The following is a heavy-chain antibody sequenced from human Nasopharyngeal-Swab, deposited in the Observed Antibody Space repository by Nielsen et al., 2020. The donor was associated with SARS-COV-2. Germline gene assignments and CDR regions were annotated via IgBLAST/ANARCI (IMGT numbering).Heavy chain of an antibody. CDR3: TTDGAGEYGGSYYRSGVP. CDR1: GFTFSYAW. V-gene: IGHV3-15*01. J-gene: IGHJ5*02. D-gene: IGHD1-26*01. Sequence: GGSLRLSCAASGFTFSYAWMSWVRQAPGKGLEWVGRIKSQIHGGATDYAAPVKGRFTVSRDDSKDTLYLQMNSLKTEDTAVYYCTTDGAGEYGGSYYRSGVPWGQGTLVTVFS. CDR2: IKSQIHGGAT.